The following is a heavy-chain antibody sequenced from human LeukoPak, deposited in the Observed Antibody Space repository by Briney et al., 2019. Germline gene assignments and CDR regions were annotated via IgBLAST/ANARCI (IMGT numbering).Heavy chain of an antibody. D-gene: IGHD1-26*01. J-gene: IGHJ4*02. CDR1: GFTFSSHA. CDR2: TNTDGKYI. V-gene: IGHV3-64*02. Sequence: GGSLRLSCAASGFTFSSHAMHWVRQAPGKGLEYVAGTNTDGKYIYYVGSVRGRFTISRDGSKNTLHLQMGSLRPDDMAVYYCARGGTYTSSSLNSWGQGTLVTVSS. CDR3: ARGGTYTSSSLNS.